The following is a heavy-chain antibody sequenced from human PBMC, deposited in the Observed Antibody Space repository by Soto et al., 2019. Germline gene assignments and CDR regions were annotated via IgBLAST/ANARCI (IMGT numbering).Heavy chain of an antibody. CDR3: ARAAVAGTVDY. V-gene: IGHV4-39*07. J-gene: IGHJ4*02. CDR1: GGSISNSNDYY. Sequence: SETLSLTCTVSGGSISNSNDYYWGWVRQPPGKGLEWIGYIYYSGSTNYNPSLKSRVTISVDTSKNQFSLKLSSVTAADTAVYYCARAAVAGTVDYWGQGTLVTVSS. CDR2: IYYSGST. D-gene: IGHD6-19*01.